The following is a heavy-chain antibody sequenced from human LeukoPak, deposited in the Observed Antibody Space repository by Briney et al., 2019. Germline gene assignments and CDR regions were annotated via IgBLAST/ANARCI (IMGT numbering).Heavy chain of an antibody. V-gene: IGHV3-72*01. CDR2: SRNKADSYTT. CDR1: GFTFSDHY. CDR3: ARADTTTTNWFDP. D-gene: IGHD1-26*01. J-gene: IGHJ5*02. Sequence: GGSLRLSCAASGFTFSDHYMDWVRQAPGKGLEWVGRSRNKADSYTTQYAASVKGRFTISRDDSKQSLYLQMNSLRAEDTAVYYCARADTTTTNWFDPWGQGTLVTVSS.